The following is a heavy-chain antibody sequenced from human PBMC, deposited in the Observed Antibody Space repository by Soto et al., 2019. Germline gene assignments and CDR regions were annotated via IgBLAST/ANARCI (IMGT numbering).Heavy chain of an antibody. J-gene: IGHJ6*02. D-gene: IGHD3-10*01. CDR1: GGTFSSYA. Sequence: SVKVSCKASGGTFSSYAISWVRQAPGQGLEWMGGIIPIFGTANYAQKFQGRVTITADESTSTAYMELSSLRSEDTAVYYCANLWFGELLVGPYGMDVWGQGTTVTVSS. CDR2: IIPIFGTA. V-gene: IGHV1-69*13. CDR3: ANLWFGELLVGPYGMDV.